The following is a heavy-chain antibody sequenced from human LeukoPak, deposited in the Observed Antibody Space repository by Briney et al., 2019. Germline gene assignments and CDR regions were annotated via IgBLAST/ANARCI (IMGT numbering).Heavy chain of an antibody. CDR3: AKPDYYDSSALDD. CDR1: GYTFTGYY. Sequence: GASVKVSCKASGYTFTGYYMHWVRQATGQGLEWMGWINPNSGGTNYAQKFQGRVTMTRDTSISTAYMELSRLRSDDTAVYYCAKPDYYDSSALDDWGQGTLVTVSS. V-gene: IGHV1-2*02. J-gene: IGHJ4*02. D-gene: IGHD3-22*01. CDR2: INPNSGGT.